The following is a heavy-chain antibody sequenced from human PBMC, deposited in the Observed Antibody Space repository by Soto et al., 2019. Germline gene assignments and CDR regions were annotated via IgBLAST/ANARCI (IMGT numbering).Heavy chain of an antibody. D-gene: IGHD6-19*01. Sequence: PGGSLRLSCAASVFPCSRYEMNWVRQAPGKGLEWISYISESGTSMYYADAVKGRFAISRDNAQNSLYLQMNSLRIEDTAVYFCARDQEVHDSRGHKIRAMDVWGQGTTVTVSS. CDR2: ISESGTSM. J-gene: IGHJ6*02. CDR3: ARDQEVHDSRGHKIRAMDV. V-gene: IGHV3-48*03. CDR1: VFPCSRYE.